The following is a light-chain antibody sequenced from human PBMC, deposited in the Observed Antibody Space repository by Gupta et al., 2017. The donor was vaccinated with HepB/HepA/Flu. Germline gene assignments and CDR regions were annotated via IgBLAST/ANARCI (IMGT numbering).Light chain of an antibody. Sequence: HSELTQSTSISGTPGQRVTISCSGSSSNVGSNNVNWYQQLPGTAPKLLIYYNDERPSGVPDRFSGSKSGTSASLASSGLQAEDEADYYCAAWDTSLNAVVFGGGSKLTVL. V-gene: IGLV1-44*01. CDR1: SSNVGSNN. CDR3: AAWDTSLNAVV. J-gene: IGLJ2*01. CDR2: YND.